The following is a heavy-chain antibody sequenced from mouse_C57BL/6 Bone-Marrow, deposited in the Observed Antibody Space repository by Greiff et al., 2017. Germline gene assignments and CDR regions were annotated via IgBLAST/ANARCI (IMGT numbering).Heavy chain of an antibody. D-gene: IGHD1-1*01. Sequence: EVKLMESGGGLVKPGGSLKLSCAASGFTFSSYAMSWVRQTPEKRLEWVATISDGGSYTYYPDNVKGRFTISRDNAKNNLYLQMSHLKSEDTAMYYCARDGGTVVAPYYFDYWGQGTTLTVSS. CDR3: ARDGGTVVAPYYFDY. J-gene: IGHJ2*01. CDR2: ISDGGSYT. V-gene: IGHV5-4*01. CDR1: GFTFSSYA.